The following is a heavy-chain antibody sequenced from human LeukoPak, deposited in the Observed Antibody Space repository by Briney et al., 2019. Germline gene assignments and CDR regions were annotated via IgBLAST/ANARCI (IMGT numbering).Heavy chain of an antibody. Sequence: SETLSLTCNVSGGSISSDDHYWNWIRQPPGKGLEWIGYIYYTGSTQYNPSLESRVTISVDRSKNQFSLELSSVTAADTAVYYCAREIVILKKFDPWGRGTLVSVSS. V-gene: IGHV4-30-4*01. J-gene: IGHJ5*02. D-gene: IGHD2/OR15-2a*01. CDR3: AREIVILKKFDP. CDR1: GGSISSDDHY. CDR2: IYYTGST.